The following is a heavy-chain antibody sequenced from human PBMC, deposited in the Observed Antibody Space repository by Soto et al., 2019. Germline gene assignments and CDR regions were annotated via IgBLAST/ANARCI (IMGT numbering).Heavy chain of an antibody. V-gene: IGHV4-30-2*01. J-gene: IGHJ6*02. CDR1: GGSISSGGYS. CDR2: IYNSGST. Sequence: SETLSLTCAVSGGSISSGGYSWSWLRQPPGKGLEWIGYIYNSGSTYYNPSLKSRVTISVDRSKNQFSLKLSSVTAADTAVYYCARSGISRYYYYYGMDVWGQGTTVTVYS. D-gene: IGHD2-15*01. CDR3: ARSGISRYYYYYGMDV.